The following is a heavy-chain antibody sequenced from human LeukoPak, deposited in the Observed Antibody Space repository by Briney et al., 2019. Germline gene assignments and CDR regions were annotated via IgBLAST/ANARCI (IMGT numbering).Heavy chain of an antibody. D-gene: IGHD2-21*01. CDR1: GYGFTSYW. CDR3: ARQRFDGDYYFDY. J-gene: IGHJ4*02. Sequence: GESLKISFKGSGYGFTSYWIAWVRQMPGKGLEWMGIIYPGDSDTRYSPSFQGQVTISADKSISTAYLQWSSLKASDTAMYYCARQRFDGDYYFDYWGQGTLVTVSS. V-gene: IGHV5-51*01. CDR2: IYPGDSDT.